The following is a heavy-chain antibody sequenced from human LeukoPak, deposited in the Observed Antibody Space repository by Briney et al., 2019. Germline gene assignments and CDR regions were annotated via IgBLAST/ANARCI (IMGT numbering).Heavy chain of an antibody. CDR2: INHSGST. Sequence: SETLSLTCAVYGGSFSGYYWSWIRQPPGKGLEWIGEINHSGSTNYNPSLKSRVTISVDTSKNQFSLKLSSVTAADTAVYYCARQEQWLVLGPYYFDYWGQGNLVTVSS. J-gene: IGHJ4*02. V-gene: IGHV4-34*01. CDR1: GGSFSGYY. CDR3: ARQEQWLVLGPYYFDY. D-gene: IGHD6-19*01.